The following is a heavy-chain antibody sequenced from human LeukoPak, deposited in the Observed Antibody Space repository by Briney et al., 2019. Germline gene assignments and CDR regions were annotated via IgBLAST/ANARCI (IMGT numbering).Heavy chain of an antibody. Sequence: SETLSLTCTVSGGSISSYYWSWIRQPPGKGLEWIGYIYYSGSTNYNPSLKSRVTISVDTSKNQFSLKLSSVTAADTAVYYCVTSDYGMDVWGQGTTVTVSS. CDR3: VTSDYGMDV. J-gene: IGHJ6*02. V-gene: IGHV4-59*08. CDR2: IYYSGST. CDR1: GGSISSYY.